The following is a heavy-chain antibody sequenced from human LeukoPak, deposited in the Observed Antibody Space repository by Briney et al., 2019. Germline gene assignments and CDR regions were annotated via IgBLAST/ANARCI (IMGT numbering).Heavy chain of an antibody. J-gene: IGHJ4*02. V-gene: IGHV4-39*01. CDR3: VRQRGVGSWSFDY. D-gene: IGHD2-15*01. CDR1: GGSISSGHYW. Sequence: PSETLSPTCTVSGGSISSGHYWWGWIRQPPGKGLDWIGSMYYSGNTHYNPSLQSRVTVSVDTSKNQFSLKLTSVTAADTAVYYCVRQRGVGSWSFDYWGQGNLVTVSS. CDR2: MYYSGNT.